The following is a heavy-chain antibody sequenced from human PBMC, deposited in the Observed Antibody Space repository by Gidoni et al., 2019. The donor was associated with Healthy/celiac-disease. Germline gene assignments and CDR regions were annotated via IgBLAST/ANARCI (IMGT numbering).Heavy chain of an antibody. CDR1: GGSISSGSYY. CDR3: AREGSSWYGGVDY. Sequence: QVQLLESRPRLVKPSQTLSLTCTVTGGSISSGSYYSSWNRQPAGKGMEWIGRIYTSGSTNYNPTIKKQITISVDTSKNQFTLKLSSVTAAGTAMYYCAREGSSWYGGVDYWGQGTLVTVSS. D-gene: IGHD6-13*01. V-gene: IGHV4-61*02. J-gene: IGHJ4*02. CDR2: IYTSGST.